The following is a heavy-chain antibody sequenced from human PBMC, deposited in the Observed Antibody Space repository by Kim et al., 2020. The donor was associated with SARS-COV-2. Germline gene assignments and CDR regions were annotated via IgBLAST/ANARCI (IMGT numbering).Heavy chain of an antibody. D-gene: IGHD3-9*01. J-gene: IGHJ4*02. CDR2: GNP. CDR3: ARDFDHIDY. V-gene: IGHV7-4-1*02. Sequence: GNPTYAQGFTERFGFSLDTSVSTAYLQISSLKAEDTAVYYCARDFDHIDYWGQGTLVTVSS.